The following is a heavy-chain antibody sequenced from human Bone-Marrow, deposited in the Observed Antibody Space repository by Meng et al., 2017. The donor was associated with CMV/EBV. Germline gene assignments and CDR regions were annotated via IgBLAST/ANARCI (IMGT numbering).Heavy chain of an antibody. J-gene: IGHJ6*02. CDR3: ARYCSSTSCYYYYGMDV. CDR1: GYTFTSYG. Sequence: ASVKVSCKASGYTFTSYGISWVRQAPGQGLEWMGWISAYNGNTNYAQKLQGRVTMTTDTSTSTAYMELRSLRSDDTAVYYCARYCSSTSCYYYYGMDVWGQGTTVTLSS. V-gene: IGHV1-18*01. CDR2: ISAYNGNT. D-gene: IGHD2-2*01.